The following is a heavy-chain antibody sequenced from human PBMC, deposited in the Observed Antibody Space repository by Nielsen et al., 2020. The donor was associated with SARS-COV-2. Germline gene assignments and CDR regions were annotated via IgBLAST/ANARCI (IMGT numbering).Heavy chain of an antibody. Sequence: GGSLRLSCKTSGYDFPSYWIVWVRQMPGKGLEWMGIIYPRDSDTRYSPSFQGQVIISVDRSNSNAYLHWGSLKASDTAMYYCARVGGRDNFWIGSEDYFDLWGQGTLVTVSS. CDR3: ARVGGRDNFWIGSEDYFDL. CDR2: IYPRDSDT. D-gene: IGHD3-3*01. CDR1: GYDFPSYW. J-gene: IGHJ4*02. V-gene: IGHV5-51*01.